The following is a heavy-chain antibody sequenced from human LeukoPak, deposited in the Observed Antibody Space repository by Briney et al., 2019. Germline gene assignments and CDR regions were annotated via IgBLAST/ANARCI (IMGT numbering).Heavy chain of an antibody. CDR3: ARDQYDILTGYYRYFQH. Sequence: GGSLRLSCAASGFTFSSYGMHWVRQAPGKGLEWVAFIRYDGSNKYYADSVKGRFTISRDNSKNTLYLQMNSLRAEDTAVYYCARDQYDILTGYYRYFQHWGQGTLVTVSS. CDR2: IRYDGSNK. CDR1: GFTFSSYG. D-gene: IGHD3-9*01. J-gene: IGHJ1*01. V-gene: IGHV3-30*02.